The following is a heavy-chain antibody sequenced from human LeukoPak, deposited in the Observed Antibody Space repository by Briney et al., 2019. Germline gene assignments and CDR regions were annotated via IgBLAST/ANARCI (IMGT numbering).Heavy chain of an antibody. V-gene: IGHV3-23*01. J-gene: IGHJ4*02. Sequence: GGSLRLSCAASGFTFSSYAMSWVRQAPGEGLEWVSAISGSGGSTYYADSVKGRFTISRDNSKNTLYLQMNSLRAEDTAVYYCARDRRPYGDYRLGNFDYWGQGTLVTVSS. D-gene: IGHD4-17*01. CDR1: GFTFSSYA. CDR3: ARDRRPYGDYRLGNFDY. CDR2: ISGSGGST.